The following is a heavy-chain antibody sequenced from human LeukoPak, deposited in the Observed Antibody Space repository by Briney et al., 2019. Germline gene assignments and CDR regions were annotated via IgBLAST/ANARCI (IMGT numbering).Heavy chain of an antibody. V-gene: IGHV4-59*08. D-gene: IGHD2-8*02. J-gene: IGHJ4*02. CDR2: ISDIGSI. CDR1: GGSISSYY. CDR3: AGHHPRNTVDF. Sequence: SETLSLTCTVSGGSISSYYWSWIRQAPGKGLEWIAYISDIGSINYNPSLKSRVTISLETSKNQFSLKLSSVTAADTAVYYCAGHHPRNTVDFWGQGTLVTVSS.